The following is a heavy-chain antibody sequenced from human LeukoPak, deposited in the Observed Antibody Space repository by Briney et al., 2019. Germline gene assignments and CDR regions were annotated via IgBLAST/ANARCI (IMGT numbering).Heavy chain of an antibody. D-gene: IGHD2-2*02. CDR1: GYSFTSYW. Sequence: GESLKISCKGSGYSFTSYWIGWVRQMPGKGLEWMGIIYPGDSDTRYSPSFQGQVTISADKSISTAYLQWSSLKASDTAMYYCARCSSTNCYSNWFDPWGQGTLVTVSS. J-gene: IGHJ5*02. CDR2: IYPGDSDT. CDR3: ARCSSTNCYSNWFDP. V-gene: IGHV5-51*01.